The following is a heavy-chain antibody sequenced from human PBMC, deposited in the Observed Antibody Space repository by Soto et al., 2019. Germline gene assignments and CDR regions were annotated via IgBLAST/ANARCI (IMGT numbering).Heavy chain of an antibody. CDR1: GFTFDDSA. D-gene: IGHD7-27*01. Sequence: DVQLVESGGGLVQPGWSLRLSCAASGFTFDDSAMHWVRQAPGKGLEWVSGISWNSGNIAYADSVKGRFTISRDNAKNSLYPQMNSRRAEHTALYYLAKASVALVSGAFDAWGQGTLVSVSS. CDR3: AKASVALVSGAFDA. J-gene: IGHJ4*02. V-gene: IGHV3-9*01. CDR2: ISWNSGNI.